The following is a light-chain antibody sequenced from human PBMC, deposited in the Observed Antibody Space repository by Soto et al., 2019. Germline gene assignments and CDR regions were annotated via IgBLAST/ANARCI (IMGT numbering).Light chain of an antibody. J-gene: IGKJ1*01. CDR2: AAS. CDR1: QSVSSSY. CDR3: QQYGSSSWT. V-gene: IGKV3-20*01. Sequence: EIVLTQSPGTLSSSPGERATLSCRASQSVSSSYLAWYRQKPGQAPRLLIYAASSRATGIPDRFSGSGSETDFTLTISRLESEDFAVYYCQQYGSSSWTFGQGTKVEF.